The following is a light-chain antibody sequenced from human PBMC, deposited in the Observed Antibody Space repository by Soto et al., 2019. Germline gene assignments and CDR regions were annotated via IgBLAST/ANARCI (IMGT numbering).Light chain of an antibody. CDR2: GAS. CDR3: QQYGRSPRT. V-gene: IGKV3-20*01. Sequence: EIVLTQSPGTLSLSPAERATLSCRATQSVSSSYLAWYQQKPGQAPRLLIYGASSRATGIPDRFSGSGSGTDFTLTISRLEPEDFAVYYCQQYGRSPRTFGQGTKVDIK. J-gene: IGKJ1*01. CDR1: QSVSSSY.